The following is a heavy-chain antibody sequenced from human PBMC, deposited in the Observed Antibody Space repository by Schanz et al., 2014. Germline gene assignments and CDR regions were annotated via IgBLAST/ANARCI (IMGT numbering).Heavy chain of an antibody. CDR3: ARPALWFGDNCFDP. CDR2: IRSSSTPI. D-gene: IGHD3-10*01. V-gene: IGHV3-48*04. CDR1: GFNFSSYS. Sequence: EVQLVESGGGLVEPGGSLRLSCAASGFNFSSYSLNWVRQAPGKGPEWVSYIRSSSTPIYYADSVTGRFTISRDNAKNTLYLQMNSLRAEDTAVYYCARPALWFGDNCFDPWGQGTLVTVSS. J-gene: IGHJ5*02.